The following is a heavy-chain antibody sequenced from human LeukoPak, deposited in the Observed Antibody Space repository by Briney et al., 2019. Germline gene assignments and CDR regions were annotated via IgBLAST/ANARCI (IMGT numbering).Heavy chain of an antibody. CDR3: AKGSQWELFDY. Sequence: PGRSLKLSCAASGFTFSSYGMHWVRQAPGKGLEWVAVISYDGSNKYYADSVKGRFTISRDNSKNTLYLQMNSLRAEDTAVYYRAKGSQWELFDYWGQGTLVTVSS. CDR2: ISYDGSNK. V-gene: IGHV3-30*18. J-gene: IGHJ4*02. D-gene: IGHD1-26*01. CDR1: GFTFSSYG.